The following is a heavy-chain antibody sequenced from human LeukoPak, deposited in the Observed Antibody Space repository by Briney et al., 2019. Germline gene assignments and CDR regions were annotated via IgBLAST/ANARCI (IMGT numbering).Heavy chain of an antibody. Sequence: HPGGSLRLSCAASGFTFSSYAMSWVRQAPGKGLEWVSAISGSGGSTYYADSVKGRFTISRDNSKNTLYLQMNSLRAEDTAVYYCAKPQYYYVSGIFFDYGARGPLVPVSS. CDR2: ISGSGGST. CDR1: GFTFSSYA. J-gene: IGHJ4*02. D-gene: IGHD3-10*01. CDR3: AKPQYYYVSGIFFDY. V-gene: IGHV3-23*01.